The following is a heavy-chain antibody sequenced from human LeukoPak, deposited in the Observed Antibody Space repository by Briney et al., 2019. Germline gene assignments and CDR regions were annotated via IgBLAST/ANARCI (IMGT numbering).Heavy chain of an antibody. J-gene: IGHJ4*02. CDR3: ARHFPNSLADYWDY. D-gene: IGHD2-8*01. V-gene: IGHV4-59*08. Sequence: SETLSLTCTVSGGSINNYCWIWIRQPPGKGLEWIGYIHYSGKTNYNPSLKSRVAISVDTSKNQFSLKLSSVTAADTAVYYCARHFPNSLADYWDYWGQGTLVTVSS. CDR1: GGSINNYC. CDR2: IHYSGKT.